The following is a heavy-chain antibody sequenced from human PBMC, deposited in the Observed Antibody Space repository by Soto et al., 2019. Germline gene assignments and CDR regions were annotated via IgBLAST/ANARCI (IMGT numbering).Heavy chain of an antibody. CDR2: INSDGSST. CDR3: ASIPYDFWSGFYYYGMDV. D-gene: IGHD3-3*01. CDR1: GFTFSSHW. Sequence: PGGSLRLSCAASGFTFSSHWMHWVRQAPGKGLVWVSRINSDGSSTSYADSVKGRFTISRDNAKNTLYLQMNSLRAEDTAVYYCASIPYDFWSGFYYYGMDVWGQGTTVTVSS. V-gene: IGHV3-74*01. J-gene: IGHJ6*02.